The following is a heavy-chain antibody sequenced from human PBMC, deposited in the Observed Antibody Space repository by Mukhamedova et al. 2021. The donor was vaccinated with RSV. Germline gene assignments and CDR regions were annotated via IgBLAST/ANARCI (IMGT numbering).Heavy chain of an antibody. J-gene: IGHJ3*02. Sequence: GKGLEWVSAISGSGDSTYYADSVKGRFTISRDNSKNTVYLQMNSLRAEETAVYYCAKFLGYSGSSWRAFDIWGQGTMVTISS. V-gene: IGHV3-23*01. CDR3: AKFLGYSGSSWRAFDI. D-gene: IGHD1-26*01. CDR2: ISGSGDST.